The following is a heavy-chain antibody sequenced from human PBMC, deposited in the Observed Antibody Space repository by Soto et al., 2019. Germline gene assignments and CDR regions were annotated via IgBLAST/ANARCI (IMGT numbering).Heavy chain of an antibody. CDR3: ARSYSSSWYGVEYYYGMDV. Sequence: VASVKVSCKASGYTFTSYGISWVRQAPGQGLEWMGWISAYNGNTNYAQKLQGRVTMTTDTSTSTAYMELRSLRSDDTAVYYCARSYSSSWYGVEYYYGMDVWGQGTTVTVSS. V-gene: IGHV1-18*01. J-gene: IGHJ6*02. CDR1: GYTFTSYG. D-gene: IGHD6-13*01. CDR2: ISAYNGNT.